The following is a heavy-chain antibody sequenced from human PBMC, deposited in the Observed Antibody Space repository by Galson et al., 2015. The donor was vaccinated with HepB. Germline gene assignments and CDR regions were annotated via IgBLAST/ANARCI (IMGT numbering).Heavy chain of an antibody. CDR1: GFTFSSYA. D-gene: IGHD6-19*01. V-gene: IGHV3-23*01. J-gene: IGHJ4*02. CDR2: ISGSGGST. Sequence: SLRLSCAASGFTFSSYAMSWVRQAPGKGLEWVSAISGSGGSTYYADSVKGRFTISRDNSKNSLYLQMNSLTAEDTAVYYCAREYSRGWYVVDYWGQGTLVTVSS. CDR3: AREYSRGWYVVDY.